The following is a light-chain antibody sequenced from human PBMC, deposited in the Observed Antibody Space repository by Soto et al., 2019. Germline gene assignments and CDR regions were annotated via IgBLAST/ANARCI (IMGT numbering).Light chain of an antibody. CDR1: QSVSSN. J-gene: IGKJ2*01. CDR2: GAS. CDR3: QRYNNWPHT. V-gene: IGKV3-15*01. Sequence: EIVMTQSPATLSVSPGERATLSCRASQSVSSNLAWYQQKPGQAPRLLIYGASTRATGIPARFSGSGSGTEFTLTISSLQCEDFAVYYCQRYNNWPHTFGQGTKLEIK.